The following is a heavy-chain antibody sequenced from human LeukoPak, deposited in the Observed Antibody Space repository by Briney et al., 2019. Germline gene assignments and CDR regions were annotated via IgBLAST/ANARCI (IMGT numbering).Heavy chain of an antibody. V-gene: IGHV4-59*01. D-gene: IGHD6-13*01. J-gene: IGHJ4*02. Sequence: PSETLSLTCTVSGGSISNYYWSWIRQPPGKGLEWIGYIYYSGSTKYNPSLKSRVTISIDTSKNQFSLNLSSVTAADTAVYYCARGSTAEIGPSDYWGQGTLVTVSS. CDR1: GGSISNYY. CDR2: IYYSGST. CDR3: ARGSTAEIGPSDY.